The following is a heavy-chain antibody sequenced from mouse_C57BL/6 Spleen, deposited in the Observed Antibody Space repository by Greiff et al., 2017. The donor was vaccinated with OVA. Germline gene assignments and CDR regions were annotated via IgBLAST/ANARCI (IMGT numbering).Heavy chain of an antibody. V-gene: IGHV1-52*01. CDR2: IDPSDSET. J-gene: IGHJ3*01. Sequence: QVQLQQPGAELVRPGSSVKLSCKASGYTFTSYWMHWVKQRPIQGLEWIGNIDPSDSETHYNQKFKDKATLTVDKSSSTAYMQLSSLTSEDSAVYYCARHDYDGGFAYWGQGTLVTVAA. CDR3: ARHDYDGGFAY. D-gene: IGHD2-4*01. CDR1: GYTFTSYW.